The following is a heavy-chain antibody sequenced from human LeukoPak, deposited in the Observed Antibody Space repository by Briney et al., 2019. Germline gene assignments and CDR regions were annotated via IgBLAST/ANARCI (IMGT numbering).Heavy chain of an antibody. CDR3: ARDRDLENFDY. CDR2: IHRTGST. V-gene: IGHV4-39*07. CDR1: GGSISSSSYY. Sequence: SETLSLTCTVSGGSISSSSYYWGWIRQPPGKGLEWVGSIHRTGSTYYNPSLKSRVTISVDTSKNQFSLSVRSATAADSAVYYCARDRDLENFDYWGQGTLVTVSS. D-gene: IGHD1-1*01. J-gene: IGHJ4*02.